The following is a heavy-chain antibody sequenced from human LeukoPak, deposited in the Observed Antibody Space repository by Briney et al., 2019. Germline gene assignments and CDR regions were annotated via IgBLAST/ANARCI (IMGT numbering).Heavy chain of an antibody. CDR1: GYTFTSYG. J-gene: IGHJ4*02. Sequence: ASVKVSCKASGYTFTSYGISWVRQATGQGLEWMGWISAYNGNTNYAQKLQGRVTMTTDTSTSTAYMELRSLRSDDTAVYYCARAWFGESGSYPPIGYWGQGTLVTVSS. CDR3: ARAWFGESGSYPPIGY. D-gene: IGHD3-10*01. CDR2: ISAYNGNT. V-gene: IGHV1-18*04.